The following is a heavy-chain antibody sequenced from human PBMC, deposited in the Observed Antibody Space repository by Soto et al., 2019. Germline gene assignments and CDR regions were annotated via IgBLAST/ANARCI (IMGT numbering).Heavy chain of an antibody. CDR1: GGSISSYY. CDR2: IYYSGST. Sequence: SETLSLTCTVSGGSISSYYWSWIRQPPGKGLEWIGYIYYSGSTNYNPSLKSRVTISVDTSKNQFSLKLSSVTAADTAVYYCGSANGDYVFAYWGRGTLVTVSS. D-gene: IGHD4-17*01. CDR3: GSANGDYVFAY. V-gene: IGHV4-59*01. J-gene: IGHJ4*02.